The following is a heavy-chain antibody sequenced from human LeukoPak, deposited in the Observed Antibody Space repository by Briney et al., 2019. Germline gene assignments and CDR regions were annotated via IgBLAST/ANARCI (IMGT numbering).Heavy chain of an antibody. D-gene: IGHD3-10*01. J-gene: IGHJ3*02. CDR2: IYYSGST. Sequence: PSETLSLTCTVSGGSISSYYWSWIRQPPGKGLEWIGYIYYSGSTNYNPSLKSRVTISVDTSKNQFSLKLSSVTAADTAVYYCARVPWSVSYFAAFEIWGQGTMVIVSS. V-gene: IGHV4-59*01. CDR1: GGSISSYY. CDR3: ARVPWSVSYFAAFEI.